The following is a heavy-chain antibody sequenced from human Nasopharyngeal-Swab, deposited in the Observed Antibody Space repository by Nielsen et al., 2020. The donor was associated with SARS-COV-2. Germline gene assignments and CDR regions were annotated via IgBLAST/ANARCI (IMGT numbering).Heavy chain of an antibody. J-gene: IGHJ4*02. V-gene: IGHV1-2*06. D-gene: IGHD2-2*01. CDR1: GYTFTGYY. CDR3: ARAPIVVVPALPLDY. CDR2: INPNSGGT. Sequence: ASVKVSCKASGYTFTGYYMHWVRQAPGQGLEWMGRINPNSGGTNYAQKFQGRVTMTTDTSTSTAYMELRSLRSDDTAVYYCARAPIVVVPALPLDYWGQGTLVTVSS.